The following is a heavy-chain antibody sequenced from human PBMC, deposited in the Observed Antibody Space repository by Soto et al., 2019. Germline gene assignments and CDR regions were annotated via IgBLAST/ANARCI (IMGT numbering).Heavy chain of an antibody. CDR2: IYYSGST. D-gene: IGHD1-26*01. V-gene: IGHV4-31*03. J-gene: IGHJ4*02. CDR3: AREVRALLDS. CDR1: GGSISSGGYY. Sequence: SDTLSLTCTVSGGSISSGGYYWSWIRQHPGKGLEWIGYIYYSGSTYYNPSLKSRVTISVDTSKNQFSLKLSSVTAADTAVYYCAREVRALLDSWGQGKMVTVSS.